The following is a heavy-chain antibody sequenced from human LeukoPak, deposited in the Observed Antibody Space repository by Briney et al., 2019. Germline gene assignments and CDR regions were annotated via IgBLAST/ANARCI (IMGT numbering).Heavy chain of an antibody. J-gene: IGHJ3*02. D-gene: IGHD1-1*01. CDR3: SLERPYDAFDI. Sequence: SETLSLTCTVSGGSISSYYWSWIRQPPGKGLEWIGYIYYSGSTNYNPSLKSRVTISVDTSKNQFSLKLSSVTAADTAVYYCSLERPYDAFDIWGQGTMVTVSS. V-gene: IGHV4-59*12. CDR2: IYYSGST. CDR1: GGSISSYY.